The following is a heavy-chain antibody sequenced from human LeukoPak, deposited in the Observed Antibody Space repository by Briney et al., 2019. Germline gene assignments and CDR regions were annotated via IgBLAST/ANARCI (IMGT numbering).Heavy chain of an antibody. Sequence: SETLSLTCAVYGGSFSGYYWSWIRQPPGKGLEWIGEINHSGSTTHNPSLKSRVTISVDTSKNQFSLKLSSVTAADTAVYYCARGHGYYDSSGQFDYWGQGTLVTVSS. J-gene: IGHJ4*02. D-gene: IGHD3-22*01. CDR3: ARGHGYYDSSGQFDY. CDR1: GGSFSGYY. CDR2: INHSGST. V-gene: IGHV4-34*01.